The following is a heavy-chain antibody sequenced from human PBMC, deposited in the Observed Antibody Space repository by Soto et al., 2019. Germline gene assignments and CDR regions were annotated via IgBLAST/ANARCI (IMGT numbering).Heavy chain of an antibody. V-gene: IGHV3-23*01. D-gene: IGHD3-9*01. CDR2: SSSSGGNT. CDR1: GFTFSNYA. Sequence: HPGGSLRLSCAGSGFTFSNYAMGWVRQAPGKGLEWVSASSSSGGNTYYADAVKGRFTISRDNSKNTLYLQMNSLRAEDTAVYSCARGRTTGYYSFWFDPWGQGTLVTVS. J-gene: IGHJ5*02. CDR3: ARGRTTGYYSFWFDP.